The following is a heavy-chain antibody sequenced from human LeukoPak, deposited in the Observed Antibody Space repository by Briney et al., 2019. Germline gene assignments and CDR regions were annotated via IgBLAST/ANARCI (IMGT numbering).Heavy chain of an antibody. Sequence: GGSLRLSCAASGFTFSSYEMNWVRQAPGKGLEWVSYISSSGSTIYYADSVKGRFTISRDNSKNTLYLQMGSLRAEDTAVYYCARGGSYLSAFDIWGQGTMVTVSS. V-gene: IGHV3-48*03. J-gene: IGHJ3*02. CDR2: ISSSGSTI. D-gene: IGHD1-26*01. CDR3: ARGGSYLSAFDI. CDR1: GFTFSSYE.